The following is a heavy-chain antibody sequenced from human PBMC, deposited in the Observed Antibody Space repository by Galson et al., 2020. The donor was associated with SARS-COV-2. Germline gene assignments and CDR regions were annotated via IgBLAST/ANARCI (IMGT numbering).Heavy chain of an antibody. CDR1: GFTFSNYW. CDR3: ARDQDGYNDF. CDR2: VKQGGSDR. D-gene: IGHD1-1*01. Sequence: PGGSLRLSCAASGFTFSNYWMSWVRQAPGKGLEWVANVKQGGSDRYYVDSVKGRFTISSDYAKNSLYLQMNSLRAEDTAVYYCARDQDGYNDFWGRGTLVPVSS. J-gene: IGHJ4*02. V-gene: IGHV3-7*01.